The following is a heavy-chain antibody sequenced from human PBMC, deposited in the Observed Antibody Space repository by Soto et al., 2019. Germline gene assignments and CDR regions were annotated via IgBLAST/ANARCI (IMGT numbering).Heavy chain of an antibody. CDR1: GFTFSSYA. CDR2: ISYDGSNK. J-gene: IGHJ4*02. CDR3: ASELVYYYDSSGSDY. V-gene: IGHV3-30-3*01. D-gene: IGHD3-22*01. Sequence: GGSLRLSCAASGFTFSSYAMHWVRQAPGKGLEWVAVISYDGSNKYYADSVKGRFTISRDNSKNTLYLQMNSLRAEDTAVYYCASELVYYYDSSGSDYWGQGTLVTVSS.